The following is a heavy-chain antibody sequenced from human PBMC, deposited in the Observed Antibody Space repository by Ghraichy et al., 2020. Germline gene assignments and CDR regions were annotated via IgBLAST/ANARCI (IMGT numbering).Heavy chain of an antibody. Sequence: GGSLRLSCAASGFTFSSYAMSWVRQAPGKGLEWVSAISASGGSTYYADSVKGRFTISRDNSKNTLYLQMNSLRADDTAVYYCAKPPLHYIVAEERPNWFDPWGQGTLVTVSS. CDR2: ISASGGST. D-gene: IGHD2-15*01. CDR3: AKPPLHYIVAEERPNWFDP. CDR1: GFTFSSYA. V-gene: IGHV3-23*01. J-gene: IGHJ5*02.